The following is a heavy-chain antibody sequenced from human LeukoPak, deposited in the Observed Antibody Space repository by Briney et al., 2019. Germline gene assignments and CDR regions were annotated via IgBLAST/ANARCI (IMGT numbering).Heavy chain of an antibody. J-gene: IGHJ3*02. D-gene: IGHD3-22*01. V-gene: IGHV1-69*05. CDR1: GGTFSSYA. CDR2: IIPIFGTA. CDR3: ARVAFLYYDSSQGAFDM. Sequence: SVKVSCKASGGTFSSYAISWVRQAPGQGLEWMGGIIPIFGTANYAQKFQGRVTVTRDMSTSTVYMELSSLRSEDTAVYYCARVAFLYYDSSQGAFDMWGQGTMVTVSS.